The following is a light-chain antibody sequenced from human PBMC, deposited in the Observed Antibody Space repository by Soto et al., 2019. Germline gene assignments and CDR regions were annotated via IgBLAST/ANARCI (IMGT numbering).Light chain of an antibody. CDR1: QAISNY. CDR3: QKYKNAPLT. J-gene: IGKJ4*01. CDR2: AAS. V-gene: IGKV1-27*01. Sequence: DIQMTQSPSSLSASIGDRVIITCRASQAISNYLAWYQQKPGKVPKVLISAASTLQSGVPSRFSGSGSGTDFTLTIGRLQTEDVATYYCQKYKNAPLTFGGGTKVELK.